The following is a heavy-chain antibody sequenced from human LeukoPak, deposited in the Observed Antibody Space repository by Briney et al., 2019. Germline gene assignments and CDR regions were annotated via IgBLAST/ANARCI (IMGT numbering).Heavy chain of an antibody. Sequence: GGSLRLSCVASGFTFSNYKMNWVRQAPGKGLEWVSYISRSGSTIYYADSVKGRFTISRDNAKNSLYLQMNSLRAEDTAVYYCARQGRGVGDWLDYWGQGTLVTVSS. D-gene: IGHD3-9*01. CDR1: GFTFSNYK. CDR3: ARQGRGVGDWLDY. J-gene: IGHJ4*02. CDR2: ISRSGSTI. V-gene: IGHV3-48*03.